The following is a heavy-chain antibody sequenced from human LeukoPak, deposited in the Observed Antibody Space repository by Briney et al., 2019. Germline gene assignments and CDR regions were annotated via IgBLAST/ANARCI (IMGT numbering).Heavy chain of an antibody. V-gene: IGHV3-48*01. CDR3: AREIIDYYYMDV. CDR1: GFTFSSYS. Sequence: GGSLRLSCAASGFTFSSYSMNWVRQAPGKGLEWVSYISSSSSTIYYADSVKGRFTISRDNARNSLYLQMNSLRAEDTAVYYCAREIIDYYYMDVWGKGTTVTVSS. J-gene: IGHJ6*03. CDR2: ISSSSSTI.